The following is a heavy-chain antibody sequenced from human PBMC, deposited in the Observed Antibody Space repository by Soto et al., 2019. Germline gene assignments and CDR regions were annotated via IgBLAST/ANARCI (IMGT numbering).Heavy chain of an antibody. Sequence: EVHLVESGGGLVQPGGSLRLSCATSGFIFTSYWMTWVRQAPGKGLEWVANINPDGSETYYVDSVKGRFTISRDNAKSSLYLQMNSLRVEDTAVYFCARLVFMWFGEFDHYCMDVWGKGTTVTVSS. D-gene: IGHD3-10*01. CDR1: GFIFTSYW. V-gene: IGHV3-7*01. J-gene: IGHJ6*03. CDR2: INPDGSET. CDR3: ARLVFMWFGEFDHYCMDV.